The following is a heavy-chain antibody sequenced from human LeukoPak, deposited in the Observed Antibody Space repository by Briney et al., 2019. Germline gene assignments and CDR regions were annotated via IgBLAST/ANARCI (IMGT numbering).Heavy chain of an antibody. V-gene: IGHV3-23*01. CDR2: INGSGGRT. CDR1: GFIFSSYT. J-gene: IGHJ4*02. D-gene: IGHD6-13*01. CDR3: AKAGGASWYLY. Sequence: GXSLRLSCAASGFIFSSYTMGWVRQAPGKGLEWVSDINGSGGRTYYADSVNGRFTISRDNSKNTLYLQMNSLRAEDTAVYYCAKAGGASWYLYWGQGTLVTVSS.